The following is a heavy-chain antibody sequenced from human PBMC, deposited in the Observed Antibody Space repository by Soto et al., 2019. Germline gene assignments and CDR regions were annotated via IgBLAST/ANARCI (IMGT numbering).Heavy chain of an antibody. Sequence: GGSLRLSCAASGFTFSSYGMHWVRQAPGKGLEWVAVISYDGSNKYYADSVKGRFTISRDNSKNTLYLQMNSLRAEDTALYYCAKYTDYHSHLRALYYDGMDVWSQGTTVTVSS. J-gene: IGHJ6*02. V-gene: IGHV3-30*18. D-gene: IGHD4-17*01. CDR1: GFTFSSYG. CDR3: AKYTDYHSHLRALYYDGMDV. CDR2: ISYDGSNK.